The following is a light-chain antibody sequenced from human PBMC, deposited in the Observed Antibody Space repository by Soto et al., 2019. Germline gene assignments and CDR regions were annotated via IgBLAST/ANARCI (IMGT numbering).Light chain of an antibody. Sequence: EIVLTQSPATVSLSPGERATLSCRASQSVSSYLAWYQHKPGQAPRLLIYDASNMATGIPARFSGSGYGTDFTLTISSLEPEDFAVYYCQQRTDWPPAVTFGQGTRLEIK. CDR1: QSVSSY. V-gene: IGKV3-11*01. J-gene: IGKJ5*01. CDR3: QQRTDWPPAVT. CDR2: DAS.